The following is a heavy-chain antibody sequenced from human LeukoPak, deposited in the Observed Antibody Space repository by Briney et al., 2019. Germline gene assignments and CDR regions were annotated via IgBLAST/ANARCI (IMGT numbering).Heavy chain of an antibody. D-gene: IGHD2-2*01. CDR1: GYTFTGYY. J-gene: IGHJ6*02. CDR2: INPNSGGT. V-gene: IGHV1-2*02. Sequence: ASVKVSCKASGYTFTGYYMHWVRQAPGQGLEWMGWINPNSGGTNYAQKFQGRVTMTRDTSISTAYMELSRLRSDDTAVYYCARGVSRDIEVVPAAPYPTKYHYGMDVWGQGTTVTVSS. CDR3: ARGVSRDIEVVPAAPYPTKYHYGMDV.